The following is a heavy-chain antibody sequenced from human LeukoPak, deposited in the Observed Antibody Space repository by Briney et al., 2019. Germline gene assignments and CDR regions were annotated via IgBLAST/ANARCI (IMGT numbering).Heavy chain of an antibody. J-gene: IGHJ4*02. CDR3: TRDHRAYYDFWSGDYYFDY. V-gene: IGHV1-69*04. CDR1: GGTFSSYT. CDR2: IIPILGIA. Sequence: SVKVSCKASGGTFSSYTISWVRQAPGQGLELMGRIIPILGIANYAQKFQGRVTITADKSTSTAYMELSSLRSEDTAVYYCTRDHRAYYDFWSGDYYFDYWGQGTLVTVSS. D-gene: IGHD3-3*01.